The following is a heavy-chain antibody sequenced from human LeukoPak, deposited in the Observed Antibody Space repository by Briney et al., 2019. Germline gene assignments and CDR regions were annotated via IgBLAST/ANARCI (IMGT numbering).Heavy chain of an antibody. V-gene: IGHV1-2*02. Sequence: ASVKVSCKASGFTLTDSIHWVRQDPRQGLQWMGWIKPNSGDTDYAQKFQGRVTMTRDTSISTVYMELSSLRSDDTAVYYWARADSVPAGDYHYWYMDVWGKGTTVTVSS. CDR3: ARADSVPAGDYHYWYMDV. D-gene: IGHD2-2*01. J-gene: IGHJ6*03. CDR2: IKPNSGDT. CDR1: GFTLTDS.